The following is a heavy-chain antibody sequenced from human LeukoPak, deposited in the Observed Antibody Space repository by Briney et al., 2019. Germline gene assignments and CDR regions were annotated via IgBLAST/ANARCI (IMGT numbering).Heavy chain of an antibody. D-gene: IGHD6-13*01. J-gene: IGHJ4*02. CDR2: IIPIFGTA. V-gene: IGHV1-69*05. CDR3: ATLTSHSSWYRSGEPRDY. Sequence: GASVKVSCKASGGTFSSYAISWVRQAPGQGLEWMGGIIPIFGTANYAQKFQGRVTITTDESTSTAYMELSSLRSEDTAVYYCATLTSHSSWYRSGEPRDYWGQGTLVTVSS. CDR1: GGTFSSYA.